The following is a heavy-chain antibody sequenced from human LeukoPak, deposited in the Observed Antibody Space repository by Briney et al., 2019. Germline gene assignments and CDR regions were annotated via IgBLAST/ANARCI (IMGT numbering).Heavy chain of an antibody. J-gene: IGHJ4*02. CDR3: ARGRTRYCSGGSCYSGGGSYFDY. CDR1: GGSFSGYY. Sequence: SETLSLTCAVYGGSFSGYYWSWIRQPPGKGLEWIGEINHSGSTNYNPSLKSRVTIPVDTSKNQFSLKLSSVTAADTAVYYCARGRTRYCSGGSCYSGGGSYFDYWGQGTLVTVSS. D-gene: IGHD2-15*01. V-gene: IGHV4-34*01. CDR2: INHSGST.